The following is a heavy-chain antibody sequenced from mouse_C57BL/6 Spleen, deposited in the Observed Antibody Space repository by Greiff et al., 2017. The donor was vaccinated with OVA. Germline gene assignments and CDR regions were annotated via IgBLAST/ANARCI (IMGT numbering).Heavy chain of an antibody. V-gene: IGHV1-37*01. CDR3: GITTVVGGDAMDY. D-gene: IGHD1-1*01. CDR1: GYSFTGYF. J-gene: IGHJ4*01. Sequence: EVHLVESGPELVKPGASVKISCKASGYSFTGYFMNWVKQSHGKSLEWIGRINPYNGDTFYNQKFKGKATLTVDKSSSTAHMELLSLTSEDFAVYYCGITTVVGGDAMDYWGQGTSVTVSS. CDR2: INPYNGDT.